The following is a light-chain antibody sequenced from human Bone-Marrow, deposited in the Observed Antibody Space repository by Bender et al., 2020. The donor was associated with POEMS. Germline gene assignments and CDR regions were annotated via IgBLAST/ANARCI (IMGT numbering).Light chain of an antibody. J-gene: IGLJ3*02. CDR1: SSDVGRYTY. CDR2: NVN. Sequence: QSALTQPASVSGSPGQSITISCTGTSSDVGRYTYVSWYQHHPGEPPKLIIYNVNHLASGVPDRFSGSKSGTSASLAITGLQAEDEGDYYCQSYDNSLGGWVFGGGTKLTVL. V-gene: IGLV2-14*03. CDR3: QSYDNSLGGWV.